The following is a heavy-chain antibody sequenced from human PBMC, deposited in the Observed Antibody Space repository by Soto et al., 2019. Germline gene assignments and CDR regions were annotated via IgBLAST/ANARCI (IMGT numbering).Heavy chain of an antibody. J-gene: IGHJ4*02. CDR1: GFTFSGSA. Sequence: TGGSLRLSCAASGFTFSGSAMHWVRQASGKGLEWVGRIRSKANSYATAYAASVKGRFTISRDDSKNTAYLQMNSLKTEDTAVYYCTTGLVRYYFDYWGQGTLVTVSS. V-gene: IGHV3-73*01. CDR3: TTGLVRYYFDY. D-gene: IGHD6-19*01. CDR2: IRSKANSYAT.